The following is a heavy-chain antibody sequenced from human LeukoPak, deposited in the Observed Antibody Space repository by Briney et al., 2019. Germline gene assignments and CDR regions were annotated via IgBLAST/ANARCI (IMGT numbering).Heavy chain of an antibody. V-gene: IGHV3-30*02. D-gene: IGHD2-21*01. Sequence: QAGGSLRLSCAASGFTFSSYGMHWVRQAPGKGLEWVAFIRYDGSNKYYADSVKGRFTISRDNSKNTLYLQMNSLRAEDTAVYYCAKEGLAYCGGDCSEYYFDYWGQGTLVTVSS. CDR2: IRYDGSNK. J-gene: IGHJ4*02. CDR1: GFTFSSYG. CDR3: AKEGLAYCGGDCSEYYFDY.